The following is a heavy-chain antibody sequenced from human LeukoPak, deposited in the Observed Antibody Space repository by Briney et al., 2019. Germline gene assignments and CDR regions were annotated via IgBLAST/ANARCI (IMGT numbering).Heavy chain of an antibody. D-gene: IGHD1-26*01. CDR2: IYSGGST. V-gene: IGHV3-53*05. J-gene: IGHJ4*02. Sequence: GGSLRLSCAASGFTVSSNYMSWVRQAPGKGLEWVSVIYSGGSTYYADSVRGRFTISRDNSKNTLYLQMNSLRSDDTAVYYCARGRNIVGARFDYWGQGTLVTVSS. CDR3: ARGRNIVGARFDY. CDR1: GFTVSSNY.